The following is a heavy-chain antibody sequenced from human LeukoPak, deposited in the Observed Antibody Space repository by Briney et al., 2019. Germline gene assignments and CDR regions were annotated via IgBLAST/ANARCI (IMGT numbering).Heavy chain of an antibody. CDR2: IYYSGST. J-gene: IGHJ4*02. CDR3: ARQDPGIAVAGRDY. V-gene: IGHV4-39*01. Sequence: MASETLSLTCTVSGGSISSYYWGWIRQPPGKGLEWIGSIYYSGSTYYNPSLKSRVTISVDTSKNQFSLKLSSVTAADTAVYYCARQDPGIAVAGRDYWGQGTLVTVSS. CDR1: GGSISSYY. D-gene: IGHD6-19*01.